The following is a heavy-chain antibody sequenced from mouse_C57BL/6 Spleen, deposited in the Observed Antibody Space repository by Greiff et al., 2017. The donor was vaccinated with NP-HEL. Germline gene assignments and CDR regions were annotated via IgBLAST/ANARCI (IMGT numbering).Heavy chain of an antibody. J-gene: IGHJ4*01. CDR2: ISSGGSYT. CDR1: GFTFSSYG. V-gene: IGHV5-6*01. D-gene: IGHD2-5*01. Sequence: EVQRVESGGDLVKPGGSLKLSCAASGFTFSSYGMSWVRQTPDKRLEWVATISSGGSYTYYPDSVKGRFTISRDNAKNTLYLQMSSLKSEDTAMYYCARQKESAYYSNYYAMDYWGQGTSVTVPS. CDR3: ARQKESAYYSNYYAMDY.